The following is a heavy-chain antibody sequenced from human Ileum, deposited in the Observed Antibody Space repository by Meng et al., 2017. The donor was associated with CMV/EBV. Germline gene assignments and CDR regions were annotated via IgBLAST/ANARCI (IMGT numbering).Heavy chain of an antibody. J-gene: IGHJ4*02. CDR3: AKGPTGIFDY. V-gene: IGHV3-23*01. D-gene: IGHD1-1*01. CDR2: ISGSGGST. CDR1: GFTCSSYA. Sequence: LSCAASGFTCSSYAMSWVRQAPGKGLEWVSAISGSGGSTYYADSVKGRFTISRDNSKNTLYLQMNSLRAEDTAVYYCAKGPTGIFDYWGQGTLVTVSS.